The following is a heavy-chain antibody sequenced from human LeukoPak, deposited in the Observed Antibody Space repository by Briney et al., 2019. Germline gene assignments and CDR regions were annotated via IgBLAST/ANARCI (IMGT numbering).Heavy chain of an antibody. CDR2: IYYSGST. D-gene: IGHD3-3*01. CDR3: ARGGRFLEWFL. V-gene: IGHV4-31*03. Sequence: SETLSLTCTVSGGSISSGGYYWSWIRQHPGTGLEWLGYIYYSGSTYYNPSLKSRVTISVDTSKNQFSLKLSSVTAADTAVYYCARGGRFLEWFLWGQGTLVTVSS. CDR1: GGSISSGGYY. J-gene: IGHJ4*02.